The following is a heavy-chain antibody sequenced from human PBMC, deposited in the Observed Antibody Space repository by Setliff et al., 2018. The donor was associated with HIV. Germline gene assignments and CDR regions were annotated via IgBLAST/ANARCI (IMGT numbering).Heavy chain of an antibody. V-gene: IGHV3-7*03. J-gene: IGHJ3*02. D-gene: IGHD5-18*01. CDR2: IKQGGSEK. CDR3: ARDDSNGNTDAFDI. CDR1: EFTFSNYW. Sequence: GGSLRLSCTASEFTFSNYWMNWVRQAPGKGLEWVANIKQGGSEKNYVDSVKGRFSVSRDNPKNSLYLQMTSLRAEDTAVYYCARDDSNGNTDAFDIWGQGTMVTVSS.